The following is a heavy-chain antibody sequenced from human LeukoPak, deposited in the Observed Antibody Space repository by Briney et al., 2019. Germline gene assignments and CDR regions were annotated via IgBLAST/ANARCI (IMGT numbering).Heavy chain of an antibody. Sequence: GGSLRLSCAASGFTFSSYSMNWVRQAPGKGLEWVSSISSSSSYIYYADSVKGRFTISRDNAKNSLYLQMNSLRAEDTAVYYCARGLSYAVACGDYWGQGTLVTVSS. V-gene: IGHV3-21*01. D-gene: IGHD6-19*01. J-gene: IGHJ4*02. CDR3: ARGLSYAVACGDY. CDR2: ISSSSSYI. CDR1: GFTFSSYS.